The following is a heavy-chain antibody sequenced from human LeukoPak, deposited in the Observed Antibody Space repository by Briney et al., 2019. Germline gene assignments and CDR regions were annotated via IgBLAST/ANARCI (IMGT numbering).Heavy chain of an antibody. V-gene: IGHV4-38-2*02. CDR1: GYSISTGYY. J-gene: IGHJ4*02. Sequence: SETLSLTCTVSGYSISTGYYWGWIRQPPGKGLEWIGSIRHSGNTYYNPSLKSRVTMSVDTSKNQFSLKLSSVTAADTAIYYCARVRYCTSNTCFYDFDYWGQGTLVTVSP. CDR3: ARVRYCTSNTCFYDFDY. D-gene: IGHD2-2*01. CDR2: IRHSGNT.